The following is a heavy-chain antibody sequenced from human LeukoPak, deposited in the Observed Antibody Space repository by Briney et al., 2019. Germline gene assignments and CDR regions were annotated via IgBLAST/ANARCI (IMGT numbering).Heavy chain of an antibody. V-gene: IGHV3-23*01. D-gene: IGHD6-13*01. CDR1: GLTFSGYD. CDR2: ISGSGDRT. CDR3: AIREPIGY. J-gene: IGHJ4*02. Sequence: GGSLRLSCAASGLTFSGYDMHWVRQAPGKGPEWVSAISGSGDRTDYADSVRGRFTISRDNSKSTLYLQMNSLRVEDTAIYYCAIREPIGYWGQGSLVTVSP.